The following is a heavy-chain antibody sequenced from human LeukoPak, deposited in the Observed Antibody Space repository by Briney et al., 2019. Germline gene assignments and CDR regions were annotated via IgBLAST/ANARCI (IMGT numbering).Heavy chain of an antibody. CDR3: ARAHIGNDLLIDY. J-gene: IGHJ4*02. D-gene: IGHD2-21*01. V-gene: IGHV1-2*02. Sequence: ASVKVSCMASGYTFTGYYMHWVQQAPGQGLEWMGWINPYSGGTNYAQKFQGRVTMTRDTSISTAYMELSRLRSDDRAVYYCARAHIGNDLLIDYWGQGTLVTVSP. CDR2: INPYSGGT. CDR1: GYTFTGYY.